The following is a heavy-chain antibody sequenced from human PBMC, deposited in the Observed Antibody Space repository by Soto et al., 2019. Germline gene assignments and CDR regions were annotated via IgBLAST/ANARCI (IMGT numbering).Heavy chain of an antibody. Sequence: EVQLVESGGGLVQPGGSLRLSCAASGFTFSPFWMHWVRQVPGKGPVWVSRINSDGNSTSYADSVKGRFTISSHNAKNTPYLQMNSLRAEDTAVYYCGRGSNPFDYWGQGALVTVSS. CDR3: GRGSNPFDY. CDR1: GFTFSPFW. V-gene: IGHV3-74*01. D-gene: IGHD4-4*01. CDR2: INSDGNST. J-gene: IGHJ4*02.